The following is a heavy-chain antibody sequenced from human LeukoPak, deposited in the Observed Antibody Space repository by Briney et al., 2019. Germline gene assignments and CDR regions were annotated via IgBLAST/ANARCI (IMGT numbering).Heavy chain of an antibody. CDR1: GGSFSGYY. V-gene: IGHV4-39*01. CDR3: ARHEEEDGYNAKTLDY. D-gene: IGHD5-24*01. J-gene: IGHJ4*02. CDR2: IFYSGRT. Sequence: SETLSLTCAVYGGSFSGYYWGWIRQPPGMGLEWIGSIFYSGRTYFNPSLKSRVTISVDTSKNQFSLRLSSVTAADTAVYYCARHEEEDGYNAKTLDYWGQGALVTVSS.